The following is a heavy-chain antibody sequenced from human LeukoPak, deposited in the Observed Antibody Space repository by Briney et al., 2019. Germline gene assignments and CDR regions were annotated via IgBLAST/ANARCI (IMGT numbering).Heavy chain of an antibody. CDR2: IYTSGST. Sequence: SETLSLTCTVSGGSISSGSYYWSWIRQPAGKGLEWIGRIYTSGSTNYNPSLKSRVTISVDTSKNQFSLKLSSVTAADTAVYYCARVKSPYYYYYMDVWGKGTTVTISS. CDR3: ARVKSPYYYYYMDV. J-gene: IGHJ6*03. CDR1: GGSISSGSYY. V-gene: IGHV4-61*02.